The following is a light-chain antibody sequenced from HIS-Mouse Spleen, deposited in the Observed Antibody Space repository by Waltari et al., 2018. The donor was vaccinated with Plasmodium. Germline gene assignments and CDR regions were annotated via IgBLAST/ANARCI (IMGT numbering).Light chain of an antibody. Sequence: QSALTQPAPVSGCPGPSITISCTVTSSHVGSIKLVSWYQQHPGKAPKLMIYEGSKRPSGVSNRFSGSKSGNTASLTISGLQAEDEADYYCCSYAGSSTWVFGGGTKLTVL. CDR3: CSYAGSSTWV. J-gene: IGLJ3*02. V-gene: IGLV2-23*01. CDR1: SSHVGSIKL. CDR2: EGS.